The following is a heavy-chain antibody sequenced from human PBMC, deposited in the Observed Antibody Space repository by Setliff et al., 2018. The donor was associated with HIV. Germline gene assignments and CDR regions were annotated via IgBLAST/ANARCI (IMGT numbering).Heavy chain of an antibody. CDR3: ATDDLLGGYWFDR. CDR2: YDREDDKT. Sequence: ASSEGLLQVSGYRLSELPMHWVRQAPGKGLEWMGGYDREDDKTIYAQNFQGRVTMTEDTSTDTAYMEPRSLRSEDTAIFFCATDDLLGGYWFDRWGQGTPVTVSS. V-gene: IGHV1-24*01. J-gene: IGHJ5*01. CDR1: GYRLSELP. D-gene: IGHD3-16*01.